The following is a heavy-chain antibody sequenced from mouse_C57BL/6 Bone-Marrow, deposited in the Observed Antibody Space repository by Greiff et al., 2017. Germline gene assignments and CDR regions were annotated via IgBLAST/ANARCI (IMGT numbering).Heavy chain of an antibody. J-gene: IGHJ2*01. V-gene: IGHV1-69*01. CDR3: ARGNYRFDY. CDR2: IDPSDSYT. D-gene: IGHD2-1*01. CDR1: GYTFTSYW. Sequence: VQLQQPGAELVMPGASVKLSCKASGYTFTSYWMPWVKQRPGQGLEWIGEIDPSDSYTNYNQKFKGKSTLTVDKSSSTAYMQLSRLTSEDSAVYYCARGNYRFDYWGQGTTLTVSS.